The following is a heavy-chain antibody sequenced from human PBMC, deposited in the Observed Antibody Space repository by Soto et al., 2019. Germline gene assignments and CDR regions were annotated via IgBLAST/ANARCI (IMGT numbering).Heavy chain of an antibody. D-gene: IGHD2-2*01. J-gene: IGHJ6*02. CDR1: GYTFTSYG. Sequence: ASVKVACKASGYTFTSYGIIWVRQAPGQGLEWMGWISAYNGNTNYAQKLQGRVTMTTDTSTSTAYMELRSLRSDDTAVYYCARDRYGCSSTSCYPLAYYGMDVWGQGTTVTVSS. V-gene: IGHV1-18*01. CDR2: ISAYNGNT. CDR3: ARDRYGCSSTSCYPLAYYGMDV.